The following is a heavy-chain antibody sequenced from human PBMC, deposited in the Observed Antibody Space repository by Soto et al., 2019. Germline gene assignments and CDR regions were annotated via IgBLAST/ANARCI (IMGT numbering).Heavy chain of an antibody. J-gene: IGHJ5*02. V-gene: IGHV3-15*07. Sequence: GGSLRLSCAASGFTFSNAWMNWVRQAPGKGLEWVGRIKSKTDGGTTDYAAPVKGRFTISRDDSKNTLYLQMNSLKTEDTAVYYCTTEGVGATTDWFDPWGQGTLVTVSS. CDR1: GFTFSNAW. CDR3: TTEGVGATTDWFDP. D-gene: IGHD1-26*01. CDR2: IKSKTDGGTT.